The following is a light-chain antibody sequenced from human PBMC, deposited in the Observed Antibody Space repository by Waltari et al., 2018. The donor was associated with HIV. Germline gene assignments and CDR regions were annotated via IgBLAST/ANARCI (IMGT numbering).Light chain of an antibody. CDR1: QTVTGGL. J-gene: IGKJ5*01. CDR3: QQYATSQSIT. V-gene: IGKV3-20*01. CDR2: GAS. Sequence: LVLTHSPGTLSLSPGERASLSCRASQTVTGGLLAWYQPRPGQAPRVLVFGASRRATGIPDRFTGSGSGTDFTLTISRLEPEDSAAYYCQQYATSQSITFGQGTRLEI.